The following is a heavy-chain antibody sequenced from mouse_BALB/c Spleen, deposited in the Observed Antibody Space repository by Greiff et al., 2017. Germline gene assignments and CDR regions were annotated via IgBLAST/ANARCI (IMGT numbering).Heavy chain of an antibody. Sequence: EVKLVESGGGLVQPGGSLRLSCATSGFTFTDYYMSWVRQPPGKALEWLGFIRNKANGYTTEYSASVKGRFTISRDNSQSILYLQMNTLRAEDSATYYCARESLIHYYGSRYGDYWGQGTSVTVSS. D-gene: IGHD1-2*01. V-gene: IGHV7-3*02. CDR1: GFTFTDYY. CDR3: ARESLIHYYGSRYGDY. J-gene: IGHJ4*01. CDR2: IRNKANGYTT.